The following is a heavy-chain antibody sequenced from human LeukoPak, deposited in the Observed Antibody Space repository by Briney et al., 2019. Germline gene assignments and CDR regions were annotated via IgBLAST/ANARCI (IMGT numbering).Heavy chain of an antibody. D-gene: IGHD2/OR15-2a*01. CDR3: APSNSRRDAFDI. CDR1: GYTFTSYY. V-gene: IGHV1-46*01. CDR2: TNPSGGST. Sequence: ASVKVSCKASGYTFTSYYMHWVRQAPGQGLEWMGITNPSGGSTSYAQKFQGRVTMTRDMSTSTVYMELSSLRSEDTAVYYCAPSNSRRDAFDIWGQGTMVTVSS. J-gene: IGHJ3*02.